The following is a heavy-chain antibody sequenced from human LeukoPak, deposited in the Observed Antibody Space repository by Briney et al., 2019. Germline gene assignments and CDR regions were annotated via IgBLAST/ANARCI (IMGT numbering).Heavy chain of an antibody. Sequence: QPGGSLRLSCSASGFTFSRYAMHWVRQAPGKGLDYVSSITSDGGSTYYADSVKDTFTISRDNSKNTLSLQMSSLRTEDTAVYYCLRDAQWGGVGDYWGQGTLVTVSS. CDR2: ITSDGGST. CDR1: GFTFSRYA. V-gene: IGHV3-64D*06. D-gene: IGHD1-26*01. J-gene: IGHJ4*02. CDR3: LRDAQWGGVGDY.